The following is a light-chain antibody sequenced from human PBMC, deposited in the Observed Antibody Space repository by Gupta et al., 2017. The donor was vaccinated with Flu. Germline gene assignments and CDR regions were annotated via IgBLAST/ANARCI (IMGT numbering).Light chain of an antibody. V-gene: IGLV2-23*01. CDR2: EGS. Sequence: SALTQPASVSGSPGQSITISCRGTRSDIGSYNFVSWYQHHPDKAPKLIIYEGSKRPSGISNRFSGLKSGNTAALTISGLQAEDEADYYCCSYTSSHVIFGGGTKLTVL. CDR3: CSYTSSHVI. J-gene: IGLJ2*01. CDR1: RSDIGSYNF.